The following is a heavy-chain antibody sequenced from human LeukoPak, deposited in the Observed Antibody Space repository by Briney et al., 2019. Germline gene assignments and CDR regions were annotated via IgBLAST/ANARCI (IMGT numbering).Heavy chain of an antibody. V-gene: IGHV4-39*07. CDR3: ARGAAAGPRLYRALNWFDP. CDR2: INHSGST. Sequence: PSETLSLTCTVSGGSISSSSYYWGWIRQPPGKGLEWIGEINHSGSTNYNPSLKSRVTISVDTSKNQFSLKLSSVTAADTAVYYCARGAAAGPRLYRALNWFDPWGQGTLVTVSS. D-gene: IGHD6-13*01. CDR1: GGSISSSSYY. J-gene: IGHJ5*02.